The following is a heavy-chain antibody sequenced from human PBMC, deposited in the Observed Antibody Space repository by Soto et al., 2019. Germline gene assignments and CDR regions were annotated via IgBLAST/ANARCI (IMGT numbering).Heavy chain of an antibody. D-gene: IGHD2-2*01. J-gene: IGHJ6*03. CDR1: GDSVSSNSAA. CDR3: ARDRVVPAAYYYYYYYMDV. V-gene: IGHV6-1*01. CDR2: TYYRSKWYN. Sequence: PSQALSLTCAISGDSVSSNSAASNWFRQSPSRGLEWLGRTYYRSKWYNDYAVSVKSRITINPDTSKNQFSLQLNSVTPEDTAVYYCARDRVVPAAYYYYYYYMDVWGKGTTVTVSS.